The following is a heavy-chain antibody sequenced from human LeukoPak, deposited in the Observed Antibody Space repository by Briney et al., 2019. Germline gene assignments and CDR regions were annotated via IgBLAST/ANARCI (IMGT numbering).Heavy chain of an antibody. CDR1: GYTFTSYG. Sequence: ASVKVSCKASGYTFTSYGISWVRQAPGQGLEWMGWISAYNGNTNYAQKLQGRVTMTTDTSTSTAYMELRSLRSDDTAVYYCARDPYYDFWSGYYSDDAFDIWGQGTMVTVSS. CDR3: ARDPYYDFWSGYYSDDAFDI. CDR2: ISAYNGNT. V-gene: IGHV1-18*01. J-gene: IGHJ3*02. D-gene: IGHD3-3*01.